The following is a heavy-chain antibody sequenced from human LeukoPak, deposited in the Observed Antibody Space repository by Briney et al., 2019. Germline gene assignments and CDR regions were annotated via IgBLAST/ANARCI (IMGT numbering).Heavy chain of an antibody. V-gene: IGHV1-69*01. J-gene: IGHJ6*04. Sequence: SVKVSCKASGGTFCSYAISWVRQAPGQGLEWMGGIIPIFGTANYAQKFQGRVTITADESTSTAYMELSSLRSEDTAVYYCAREWESIMDVWGKGTTVTVSS. D-gene: IGHD1-26*01. CDR3: AREWESIMDV. CDR2: IIPIFGTA. CDR1: GGTFCSYA.